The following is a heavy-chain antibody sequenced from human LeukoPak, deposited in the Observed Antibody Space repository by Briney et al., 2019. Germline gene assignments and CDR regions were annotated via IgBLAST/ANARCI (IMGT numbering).Heavy chain of an antibody. CDR2: VYHSGST. D-gene: IGHD2-2*01. CDR3: ARHPYCSSTSCSKNWFDP. V-gene: IGHV4-38-2*01. Sequence: SETLSLTCAVSGYSISSGYYWGWIRQPPGKGLEWIGSVYHSGSTYYNPSLKSRVTISVDTSKNQFSLKLSSATAADTAVYYCARHPYCSSTSCSKNWFDPWGQGTLATVSS. CDR1: GYSISSGYY. J-gene: IGHJ5*02.